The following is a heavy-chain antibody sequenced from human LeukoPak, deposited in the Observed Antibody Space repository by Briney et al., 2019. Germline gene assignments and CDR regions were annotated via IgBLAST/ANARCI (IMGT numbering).Heavy chain of an antibody. J-gene: IGHJ6*02. CDR1: GYSLTELS. CDR3: ATTRLVPLYYYGMDV. CDR2: IGPGDGET. D-gene: IGHD3-9*01. V-gene: IGHV1-24*01. Sequence: ASVKGSCKVSGYSLTELSIHWVRQAPGKGLEWMGCIGPGDGETNYAQKFQGRVTMTEDTSTDTAYMELSSLRSDDTALYYCATTRLVPLYYYGMDVWGQGTTVAVSS.